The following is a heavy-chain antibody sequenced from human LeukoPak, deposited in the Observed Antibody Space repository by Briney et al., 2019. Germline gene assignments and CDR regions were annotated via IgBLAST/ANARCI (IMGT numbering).Heavy chain of an antibody. CDR1: GFTFSSYG. CDR2: ISYDGSNK. D-gene: IGHD3-3*01. CDR3: AKDYDFWSGYSLAFDI. J-gene: IGHJ3*02. V-gene: IGHV3-30*18. Sequence: GGSLRLSCAASGFTFSSYGMHWVRQAPGKGLEWVAVISYDGSNKYYADSVKGRFTISRDNSMNTLYLQMNSLRAEDTAVYYCAKDYDFWSGYSLAFDIWGQGTMVTVSP.